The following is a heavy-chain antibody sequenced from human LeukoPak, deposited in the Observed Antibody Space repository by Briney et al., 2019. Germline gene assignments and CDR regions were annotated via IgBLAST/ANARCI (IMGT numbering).Heavy chain of an antibody. V-gene: IGHV3-7*01. J-gene: IGHJ4*02. D-gene: IGHD1-14*01. Sequence: GGSLRLSCAASGFTFTSYWMNWVRQAAGKGLAWVANIKPDGDSYYVDSVKGRITISRDNAKNSLYLQMNSLRAGDTAVYYCAREDGTFDYWGQGALVTVSS. CDR2: IKPDGDS. CDR1: GFTFTSYW. CDR3: AREDGTFDY.